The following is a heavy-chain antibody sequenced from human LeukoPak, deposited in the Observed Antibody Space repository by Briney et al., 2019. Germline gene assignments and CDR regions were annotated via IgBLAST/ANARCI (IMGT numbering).Heavy chain of an antibody. CDR3: ARGNPSSAEDY. D-gene: IGHD3-3*01. Sequence: PSETLSLTCAVSGGSISSSNWWSWIRQHPGKGLEWIGYIYYSGSTYYNPSLKSRATISVDTSKNQFSLKLSSVTAADTAVYYCARGNPSSAEDYWGQGTLVTVSS. V-gene: IGHV4-31*11. CDR1: GGSISSSNW. CDR2: IYYSGST. J-gene: IGHJ4*02.